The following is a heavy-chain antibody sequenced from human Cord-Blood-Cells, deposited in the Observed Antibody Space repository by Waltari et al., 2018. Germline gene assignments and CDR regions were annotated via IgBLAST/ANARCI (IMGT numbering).Heavy chain of an antibody. J-gene: IGHJ4*02. Sequence: QVQLQQWGAGLLKPSETLSLTCAVYGGSFSGYYWSWIRQPPGKGLEWIGEINHSGSTNYNPSLKSRVTISVDTSKNQFSLKLSSVTAADTAVYYCARILYHPSEYYFDYWGQGTLVTVSS. V-gene: IGHV4-34*01. CDR2: INHSGST. CDR3: ARILYHPSEYYFDY. D-gene: IGHD2-2*01. CDR1: GGSFSGYY.